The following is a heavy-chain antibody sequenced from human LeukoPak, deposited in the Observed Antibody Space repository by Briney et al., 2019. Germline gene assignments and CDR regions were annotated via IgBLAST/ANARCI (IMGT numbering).Heavy chain of an antibody. CDR1: GFTFRHYA. Sequence: GGSLRLSCEASGFTFRHYAMNWVRQAPGRGLEWVSSVDGGGGGTYYADSVKGRFTISRDNSKDTLYLQMNGLRAEDTAVYFCAKQSAGSAAWYSLHYDFWGQGTLVTVSS. D-gene: IGHD6-13*01. CDR3: AKQSAGSAAWYSLHYDF. CDR2: VDGGGGGT. V-gene: IGHV3-23*01. J-gene: IGHJ4*02.